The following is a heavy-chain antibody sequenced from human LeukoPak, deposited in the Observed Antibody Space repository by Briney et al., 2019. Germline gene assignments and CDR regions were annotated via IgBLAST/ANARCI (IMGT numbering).Heavy chain of an antibody. J-gene: IGHJ5*02. CDR3: ARQTGFLEWLLGRINWFDP. D-gene: IGHD3-3*01. CDR1: GGSISSSSYY. Sequence: KPSETLSLTCTVSGGSISSSSYYWGWIRQPPGKGLEWIGSIYYSGSTYYNPSLKSRVTISVDTSKNQFSLKLSSVTAADTAVYYCARQTGFLEWLLGRINWFDPWGQGTLVTVSS. CDR2: IYYSGST. V-gene: IGHV4-39*01.